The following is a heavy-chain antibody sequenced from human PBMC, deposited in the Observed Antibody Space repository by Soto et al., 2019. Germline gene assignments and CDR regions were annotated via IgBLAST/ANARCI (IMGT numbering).Heavy chain of an antibody. CDR2: LYDVDGT. CDR3: ASWHEREHAYDV. Sequence: DVQLVESGGGLIQPGESLRLSCAAFGLTVSGKKYVAWVRQAPGKGLEWVSALYDVDGTYYADSVKGLFTTSRDRSKTTVYLQMNGLRPDDTAVYYCASWHEREHAYDVWGQGTTVTVSS. J-gene: IGHJ3*01. CDR1: GLTVSGKKY. D-gene: IGHD1-1*01. V-gene: IGHV3-53*01.